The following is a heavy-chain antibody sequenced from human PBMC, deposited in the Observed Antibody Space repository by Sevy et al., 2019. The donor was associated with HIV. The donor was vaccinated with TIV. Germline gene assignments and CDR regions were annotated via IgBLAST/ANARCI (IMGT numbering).Heavy chain of an antibody. V-gene: IGHV3-30*18. CDR3: AKDIIVGTYDFWSGALDY. CDR2: ISYDGSNK. Sequence: GGSLRLSCAASGFTFSSYGMHWVRQAPGKGLEWVAVISYDGSNKYYADSVKGRFTISRDNSKNTLYLQMNSLRAEDTAAYYCAKDIIVGTYDFWSGALDYWGQGTLVTVSS. D-gene: IGHD3-3*01. J-gene: IGHJ4*02. CDR1: GFTFSSYG.